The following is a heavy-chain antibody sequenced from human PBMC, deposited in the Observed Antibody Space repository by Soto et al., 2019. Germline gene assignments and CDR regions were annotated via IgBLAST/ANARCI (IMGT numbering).Heavy chain of an antibody. V-gene: IGHV4-30-4*01. D-gene: IGHD3-16*01. CDR3: ARGVLRPNQDDY. Sequence: PSETLSLTCTVSGGSISSVDYYWSWIRQPPGKGLEWIGYIYYSGSTYYNPSLKSRVTISVDTSKNQFSLKLSSVTAADTAVYYCARGVLRPNQDDYWGQGTLVTVSS. CDR2: IYYSGST. J-gene: IGHJ4*02. CDR1: GGSISSVDYY.